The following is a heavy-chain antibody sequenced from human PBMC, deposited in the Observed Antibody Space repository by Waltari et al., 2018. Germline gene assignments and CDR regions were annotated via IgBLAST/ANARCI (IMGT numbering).Heavy chain of an antibody. J-gene: IGHJ4*02. D-gene: IGHD3-10*01. Sequence: EVQLVESGGGLVQPGGSLSLSCAASGFTFDDFAMHWVRLVAGRDLAWVSAISWNGGTIAYSDSVKGRFTISRDNTKSSLHLQMHSLRTEDTAVYYCAKDMRLRGILITSVDFWGQGIPVTVSS. CDR3: AKDMRLRGILITSVDF. V-gene: IGHV3-9*01. CDR1: GFTFDDFA. CDR2: ISWNGGTI.